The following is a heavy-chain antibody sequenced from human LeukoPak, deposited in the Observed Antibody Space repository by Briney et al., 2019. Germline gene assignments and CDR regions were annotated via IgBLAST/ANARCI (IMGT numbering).Heavy chain of an antibody. J-gene: IGHJ4*02. D-gene: IGHD1-26*01. CDR2: IKGGGSST. V-gene: IGHV3-74*01. Sequence: GGSLRLSCAASGFTFSNNWMHWVRQAPGKGLVWVSRIKGGGSSTDYADSVKGRFTISRDNAKNTLLLQMNSLRAEDTAVYYCVRDGVGAPPFDYWGQGVLVTVSS. CDR3: VRDGVGAPPFDY. CDR1: GFTFSNNW.